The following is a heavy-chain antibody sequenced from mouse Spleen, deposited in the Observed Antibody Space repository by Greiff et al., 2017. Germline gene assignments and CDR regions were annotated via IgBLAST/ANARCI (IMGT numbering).Heavy chain of an antibody. V-gene: IGHV3-1*01. CDR2: ISYSGST. J-gene: IGHJ3*01. CDR1: GYSITSGYD. Sequence: EVKLMESGPGMVKPSQSLSLTCTVTGYSITSGYDWHWIRHFPGNKLEWMGYISYSGSTNYNPSLKSRISITHDTSKNHFFLKLNSVTTEDTATYYCATTSSGEKGAWFAYWGQGTLVTVSA. CDR3: ATTSSGEKGAWFAY. D-gene: IGHD5-5*01.